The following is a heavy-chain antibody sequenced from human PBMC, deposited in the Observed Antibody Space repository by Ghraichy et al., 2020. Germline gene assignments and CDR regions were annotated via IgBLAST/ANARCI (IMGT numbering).Heavy chain of an antibody. CDR1: GFTFSGYS. Sequence: GGSLRLSCAASGFTFSGYSMNWVRQAPGKGLECISSISSSSSYIYYTDSVRGRFTISRDNAKNSLYLQMNSLRAEDAAVYYCARGKMGTRSVDYWGQGTPFIVSS. CDR3: ARGKMGTRSVDY. CDR2: ISSSSSYI. D-gene: IGHD5-24*01. V-gene: IGHV3-21*01. J-gene: IGHJ4*02.